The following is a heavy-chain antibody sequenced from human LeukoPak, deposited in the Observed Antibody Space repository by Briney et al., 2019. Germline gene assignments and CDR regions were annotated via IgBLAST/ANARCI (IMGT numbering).Heavy chain of an antibody. CDR3: ARGRRCSGGSCYRRSGGWFDP. V-gene: IGHV4-39*07. D-gene: IGHD2-15*01. J-gene: IGHJ5*02. CDR1: GGSISSSSYY. Sequence: SETLSLTCTVSGGSISSSSYYWGWIRQPPGKGLEWIGSIYYSGSTNYNPSLKSRVTISVDTSKNQFSLKLSSVTAADTAVYYCARGRRCSGGSCYRRSGGWFDPWGQGTLVTVSS. CDR2: IYYSGST.